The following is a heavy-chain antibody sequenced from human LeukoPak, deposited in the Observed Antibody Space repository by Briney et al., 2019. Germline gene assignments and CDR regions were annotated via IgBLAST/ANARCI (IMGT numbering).Heavy chain of an antibody. CDR1: GDPIRSDSYH. V-gene: IGHV4-61*02. CDR2: IYASGST. Sequence: SETLSLTCTVSGDPIRSDSYHWNWLRQPAGKGLEWIGRIYASGSTNYNPSLKSRVTISLDTSRNRFSLNLGSVTATDTAVYFCARDRSSGWLNWFDPWGQGTLVTVSP. J-gene: IGHJ5*02. D-gene: IGHD6-19*01. CDR3: ARDRSSGWLNWFDP.